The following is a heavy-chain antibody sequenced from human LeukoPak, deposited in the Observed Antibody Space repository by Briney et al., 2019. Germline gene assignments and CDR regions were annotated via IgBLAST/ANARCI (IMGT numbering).Heavy chain of an antibody. CDR2: ISTAGDT. D-gene: IGHD3-22*01. Sequence: TGGSLRLSCAASGFTFSRYDMHWVRQVTGKGLEWVSAISTAGDTYYPGSVKGRFTVSRENAKNSLYLQMNSLSAGDTAVYYCARDISGGYDGLDVWGQGTTVTVSS. CDR1: GFTFSRYD. V-gene: IGHV3-13*01. CDR3: ARDISGGYDGLDV. J-gene: IGHJ6*02.